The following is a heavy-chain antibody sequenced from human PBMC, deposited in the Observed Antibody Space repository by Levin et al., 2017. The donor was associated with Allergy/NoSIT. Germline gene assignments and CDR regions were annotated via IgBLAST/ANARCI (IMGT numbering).Heavy chain of an antibody. D-gene: IGHD3-22*01. V-gene: IGHV1-18*01. CDR1: GYTFTSYG. CDR3: ARGRNAYYYDSSGLDAFDS. Sequence: GESLKISCKASGYTFTSYGISWVRQAPGQGLEWMGWISAYNGNTNYAQKLQGRVTMTTDTSTSTAYMELRSLRSDDTAVYYCARGRNAYYYDSSGLDAFDSWGQGTMVTVSS. J-gene: IGHJ3*02. CDR2: ISAYNGNT.